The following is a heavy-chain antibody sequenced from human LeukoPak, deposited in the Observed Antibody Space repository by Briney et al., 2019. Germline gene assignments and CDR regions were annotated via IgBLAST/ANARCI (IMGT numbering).Heavy chain of an antibody. V-gene: IGHV3-23*01. J-gene: IGHJ6*03. CDR3: AKGGAATMRDGYNYYYYYMEV. D-gene: IGHD5-24*01. CDR1: GISLITPA. Sequence: RGASPTLSRASLGISLITPAMGWGRPPPGKGPAWVSPISGNGGHTYYGDSVKGRFTISRDNSTNRLYLQMNSLRPEDTAVYYCAKGGAATMRDGYNYYYYYMEVWGRGTTVTVSS. CDR2: ISGNGGHT.